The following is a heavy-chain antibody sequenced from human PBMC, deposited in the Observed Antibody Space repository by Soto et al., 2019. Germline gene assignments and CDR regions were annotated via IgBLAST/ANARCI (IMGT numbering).Heavy chain of an antibody. Sequence: ASVKVSCKASGYTFTSYGISWVRQAPGQGLEWMGWISAYNGNTNYAQKLQGRVTITTDTSTSTAYMELRSLRSDDTAVYYCARDQATWGIGDAFDIWGQGTMVTVSS. CDR1: GYTFTSYG. CDR3: ARDQATWGIGDAFDI. V-gene: IGHV1-18*01. D-gene: IGHD7-27*01. CDR2: ISAYNGNT. J-gene: IGHJ3*02.